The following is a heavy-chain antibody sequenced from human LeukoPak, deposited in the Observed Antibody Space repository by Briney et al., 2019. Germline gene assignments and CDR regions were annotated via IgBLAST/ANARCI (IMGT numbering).Heavy chain of an antibody. CDR1: GFSFSSYG. J-gene: IGHJ5*02. Sequence: GGFLRLSCAASGFSFSSYGMTWVRQAPGKGLEWVSSISGSGGEIHYADSVKGRFTISRDNSKNTVYLQMNSLRDEDTAVFYCAKGGPFSTSSQKYFDPWGQGSLVIVS. CDR3: AKGGPFSTSSQKYFDP. V-gene: IGHV3-23*01. CDR2: ISGSGGEI. D-gene: IGHD6-6*01.